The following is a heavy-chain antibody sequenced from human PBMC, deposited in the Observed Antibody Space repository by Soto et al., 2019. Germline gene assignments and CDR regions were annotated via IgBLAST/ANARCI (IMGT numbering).Heavy chain of an antibody. CDR3: ARTGGVKSYYYYGMDV. CDR2: IYYSGST. J-gene: IGHJ6*02. CDR1: GGSISSYY. V-gene: IGHV4-59*01. D-gene: IGHD3-16*01. Sequence: SETLSLTCTVSGGSISSYYWSWIRQPPGKGLEWIGFIYYSGSTNYNPSLKSRVTISVDTSKNQFSLKLSSVTAADTAVYYCARTGGVKSYYYYGMDVWGQGTTVTV.